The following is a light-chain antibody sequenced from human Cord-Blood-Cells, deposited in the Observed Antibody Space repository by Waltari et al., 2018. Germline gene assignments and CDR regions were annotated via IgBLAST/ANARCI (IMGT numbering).Light chain of an antibody. CDR1: QSVSSY. CDR3: QQRSNWPPLT. Sequence: EIVLTQSPATLSLSPGERATLSCRASQSVSSYLAWYQQKPGPAPRLLIYDASNRATGIPARFSGSGSGTDFTLTISSLEPEDFAVYDCQQRSNWPPLTFGGGTKVEIK. CDR2: DAS. V-gene: IGKV3-11*01. J-gene: IGKJ4*01.